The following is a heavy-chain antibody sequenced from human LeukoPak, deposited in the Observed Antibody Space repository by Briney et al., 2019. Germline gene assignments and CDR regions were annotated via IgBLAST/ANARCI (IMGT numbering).Heavy chain of an antibody. Sequence: SQTLSLTCTVSGGSITSGGYFWTWIRQHPGKGLEWIGYTYHTGSTYYIPSLKSRLTISMDTSKNHFSLKLSSVTAADTAVYYCARDSVTAAGLDSWGQGTLVTVSS. J-gene: IGHJ4*02. CDR2: TYHTGST. CDR1: GGSITSGGYF. CDR3: ARDSVTAAGLDS. V-gene: IGHV4-31*03. D-gene: IGHD2-21*02.